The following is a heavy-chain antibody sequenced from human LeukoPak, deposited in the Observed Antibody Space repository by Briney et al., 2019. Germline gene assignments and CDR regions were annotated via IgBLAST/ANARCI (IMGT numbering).Heavy chain of an antibody. CDR1: GGSISSGGYY. Sequence: SETLSLTCTVSGGSISSGGYYWSWIRQPPGKGLEWIGYIYHSGSTNYNPSLKSRVTISVDKSKNQFSLKLSSVTAADTAVYYCASAYSGSSSGAFDIWGQGTMVTVSS. V-gene: IGHV4-30-2*01. J-gene: IGHJ3*02. CDR2: IYHSGST. D-gene: IGHD1-26*01. CDR3: ASAYSGSSSGAFDI.